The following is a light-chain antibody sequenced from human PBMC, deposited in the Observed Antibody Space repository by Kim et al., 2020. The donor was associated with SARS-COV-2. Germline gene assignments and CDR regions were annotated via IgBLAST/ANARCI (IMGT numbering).Light chain of an antibody. CDR2: RNY. CDR1: STNIGESLE. J-gene: IGLJ3*02. V-gene: IGLV1-40*01. CDR3: QSYDSSLTTWV. Sequence: RVTISCSGISTNIGESLEVHWYQQHPGTAPTLLVYRNYKRPSGVPDRCAGSKSGTAASLAITGRQSEDEGEDDCQSYDSSLTTWVFGGGTQLTVL.